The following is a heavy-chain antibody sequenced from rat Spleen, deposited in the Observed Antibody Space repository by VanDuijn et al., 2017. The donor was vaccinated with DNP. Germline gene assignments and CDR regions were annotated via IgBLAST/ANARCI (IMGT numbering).Heavy chain of an antibody. D-gene: IGHD1-11*01. CDR1: GYSITSNY. Sequence: EVQLQESGSGLVKPSQSLSLTCSVTGYSITSNYWGWIRKFPGNKMEYIGHISYSGSTNYNPSLRSRISITRDTSKNQFFLQLNSVTTEDTATYYCARSGLRRIWGYWFFDFWGPGTMVIVSS. CDR2: ISYSGST. CDR3: ARSGLRRIWGYWFFDF. J-gene: IGHJ1*01. V-gene: IGHV3-1*01.